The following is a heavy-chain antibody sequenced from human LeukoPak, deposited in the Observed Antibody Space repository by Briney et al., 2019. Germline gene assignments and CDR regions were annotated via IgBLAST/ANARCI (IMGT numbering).Heavy chain of an antibody. CDR3: ASFHYYGSGAYYLSY. J-gene: IGHJ4*02. D-gene: IGHD3-10*01. CDR2: ISWNSGSI. V-gene: IGHV3-9*01. CDR1: GFTFDDYA. Sequence: GRPLRLSCAASGFTFDDYAMHWVRQAPGKGLEWVSGISWNSGSIGYADSVKGRFTISRDNAKNSLYLQMSSLRAEDTAVYFCASFHYYGSGAYYLSYWGQGTLVTVSS.